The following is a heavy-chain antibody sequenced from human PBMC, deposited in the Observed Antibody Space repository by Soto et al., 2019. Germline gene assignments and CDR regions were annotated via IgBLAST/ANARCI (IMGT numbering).Heavy chain of an antibody. Sequence: EVQLLESGGGLVQPGGSLRLSCAASGFTFSSYAMSWVRQAPGKGLEWVSVISGSGDSTYYADSVKGRFTISRDNSKNTLYLQMNSLIAEDTAVYYCAKRGAGGWFDPWGQGTLVTVSS. CDR1: GFTFSSYA. CDR2: ISGSGDST. V-gene: IGHV3-23*01. J-gene: IGHJ5*02. D-gene: IGHD3-10*01. CDR3: AKRGAGGWFDP.